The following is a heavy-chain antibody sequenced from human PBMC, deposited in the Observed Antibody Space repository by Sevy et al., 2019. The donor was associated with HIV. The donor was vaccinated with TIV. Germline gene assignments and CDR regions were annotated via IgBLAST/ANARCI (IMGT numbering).Heavy chain of an antibody. CDR1: GGTFSSYA. CDR2: IIPIFGTA. V-gene: IGHV1-69*13. D-gene: IGHD6-13*01. J-gene: IGHJ3*02. Sequence: APVKVSCKASGGTFSSYAISWVRQAPRQGLEWMGGIIPIFGTANYAQKFQGRVTITADESTSTAYMELSSLRSEDTAVYYCARGLGYCRDHSRSGAFDIWGQGTMVTVSS. CDR3: ARGLGYCRDHSRSGAFDI.